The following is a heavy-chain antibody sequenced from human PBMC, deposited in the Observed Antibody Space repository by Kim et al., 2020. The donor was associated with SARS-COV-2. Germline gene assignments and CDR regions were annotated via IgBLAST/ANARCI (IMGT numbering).Heavy chain of an antibody. Sequence: YAQKFQGSVTITADESTSTAYMELSSLRSEDTAVYYCARRGATVWNWFDPWGQGTLVTVSS. J-gene: IGHJ5*02. CDR3: ARRGATVWNWFDP. D-gene: IGHD3-16*01. V-gene: IGHV1-69*01.